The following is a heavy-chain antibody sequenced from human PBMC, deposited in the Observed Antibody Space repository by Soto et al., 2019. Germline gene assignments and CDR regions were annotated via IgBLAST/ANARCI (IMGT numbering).Heavy chain of an antibody. J-gene: IGHJ4*02. D-gene: IGHD2-21*02. CDR1: GFPFSNAW. CDR3: TTEITADRYFDY. V-gene: IGHV3-15*01. Sequence: GGSLRLSCAASGFPFSNAWLSLVRQSPGKGLEWVGHIKTTTDGGTTDYAAPVKGRFTISIDDSQNTLYLQMESLNTEGTAVYFCTTEITADRYFDYWAQGTLVTVSS. CDR2: IKTTTDGGTT.